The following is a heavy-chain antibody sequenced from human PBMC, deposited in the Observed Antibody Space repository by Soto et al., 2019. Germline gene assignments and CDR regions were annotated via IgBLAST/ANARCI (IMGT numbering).Heavy chain of an antibody. Sequence: GASVKVSCKSPGYTFTSYGISWVRQAPGQGLEWMGWISAYNGNTNYAQKLQGRVTMTTDTSTSTAYMELRSLRSDDTAVYYCARDRHGDYASWWFDPWGQGTLVTVSS. D-gene: IGHD4-17*01. CDR3: ARDRHGDYASWWFDP. J-gene: IGHJ5*02. CDR1: GYTFTSYG. V-gene: IGHV1-18*01. CDR2: ISAYNGNT.